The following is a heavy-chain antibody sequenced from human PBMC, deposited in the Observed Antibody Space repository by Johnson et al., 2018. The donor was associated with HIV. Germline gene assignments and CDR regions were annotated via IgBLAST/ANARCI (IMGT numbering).Heavy chain of an antibody. D-gene: IGHD1-26*01. J-gene: IGHJ3*01. CDR2: ISYDGSNK. V-gene: IGHV3-30*19. CDR1: GFTFSRYG. Sequence: QVQLVESGGGVVQTGGSLRLSCAASGFTFSRYGMHWVRQAPGKGLEWVAVISYDGSNKYYADSVKGRFTISRDNSKNTLYLQMNSLRAEDTAVYYCARGSYDGDAFDLWGQGTMVTVSS. CDR3: ARGSYDGDAFDL.